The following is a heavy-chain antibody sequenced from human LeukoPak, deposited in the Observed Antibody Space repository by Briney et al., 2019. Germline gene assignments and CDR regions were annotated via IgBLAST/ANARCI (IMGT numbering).Heavy chain of an antibody. CDR2: MNPNSGNT. J-gene: IGHJ5*02. Sequence: ASVKVSCKASGYTFTSYDINWVRQATGQGLEWMGWMNPNSGNTGYAQKFQGRVTMTRNTSISTAYMELSSLRSEDTAVYYCARGHITMVRGVRIRNWFDPWGQGTLVTVS. CDR1: GYTFTSYD. CDR3: ARGHITMVRGVRIRNWFDP. D-gene: IGHD3-10*01. V-gene: IGHV1-8*01.